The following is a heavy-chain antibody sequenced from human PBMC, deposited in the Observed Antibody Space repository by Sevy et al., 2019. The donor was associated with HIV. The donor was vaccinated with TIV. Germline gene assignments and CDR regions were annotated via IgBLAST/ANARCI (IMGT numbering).Heavy chain of an antibody. D-gene: IGHD4-17*01. CDR2: ISSSATLI. CDR3: TRDLPPSATTVAHFDY. V-gene: IGHV3-48*03. Sequence: GGSLRLSCVASGFLFSSYEMNWVRQIPGKGLEWISFISSSATLIYYGDSVRGRFTISRDNAKNSLYLQMNSLRAEDTGVYYCTRDLPPSATTVAHFDYWGQGTLVTVSS. CDR1: GFLFSSYE. J-gene: IGHJ4*02.